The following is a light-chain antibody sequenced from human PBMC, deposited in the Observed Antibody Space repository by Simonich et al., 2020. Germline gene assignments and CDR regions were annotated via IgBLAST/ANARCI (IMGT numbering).Light chain of an antibody. V-gene: IGLV2-11*01. CDR1: SRDVGGYNY. CDR3: SSYTSSSTWV. CDR2: DVS. Sequence: QSALTQPRSVSGSPGQSVTISCTGTSRDVGGYNYVSWYQQHPGKAPKLMIYDVSKRPSGVANRFSGSKSGNTASLTISGLQAEDEADYYCSSYTSSSTWVFGGGTKLTVL. J-gene: IGLJ3*02.